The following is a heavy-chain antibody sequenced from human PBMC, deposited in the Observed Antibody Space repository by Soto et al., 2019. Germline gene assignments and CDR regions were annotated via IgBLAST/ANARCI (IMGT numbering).Heavy chain of an antibody. D-gene: IGHD3-10*01. V-gene: IGHV3-23*01. J-gene: IGHJ5*02. CDR3: AKNSGWFNT. Sequence: GGSLRLSCAASGFIFSTTDMSWVRQASGTGLEWVSTIEGSGATTYYADSVKGRFTISRDKSKNTVYLHMDSLTADDTAVYYCAKNSGWFNTWGQGTLVTVSS. CDR1: GFIFSTTD. CDR2: IEGSGATT.